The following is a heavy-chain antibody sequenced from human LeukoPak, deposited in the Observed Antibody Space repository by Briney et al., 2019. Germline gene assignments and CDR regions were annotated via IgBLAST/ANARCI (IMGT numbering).Heavy chain of an antibody. V-gene: IGHV1-2*02. J-gene: IGHJ5*02. CDR2: INPNSGGT. CDR3: ARDRREVGLLWFGESPSDWFDP. Sequence: GASVKVSCKASGYTFTGYYMRWVRQAPGQGLEWMGWINPNSGGTNYAQKFQGRVTMTRDTSISTAYMELSRLRSDDTAVYYCARDRREVGLLWFGESPSDWFDPWGQGTLVTVSS. D-gene: IGHD3-10*01. CDR1: GYTFTGYY.